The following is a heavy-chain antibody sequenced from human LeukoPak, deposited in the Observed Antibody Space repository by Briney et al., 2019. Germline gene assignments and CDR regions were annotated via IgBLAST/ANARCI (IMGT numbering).Heavy chain of an antibody. D-gene: IGHD2-2*01. V-gene: IGHV3-23*01. CDR3: AKELYCSSTSCAQFDP. CDR2: ISGSGGST. J-gene: IGHJ5*02. CDR1: GFTFSSYA. Sequence: QPGGSLRLSCAASGFTFSSYAMSWVRQAPGKGLEWVSAISGSGGSTYYADSVKGRFTISRDNSKNTLYLQMNSLRAEDTAIYYCAKELYCSSTSCAQFDPWGQGTLVTVSS.